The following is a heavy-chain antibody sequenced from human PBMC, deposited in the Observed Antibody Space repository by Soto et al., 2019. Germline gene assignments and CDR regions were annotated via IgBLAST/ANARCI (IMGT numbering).Heavy chain of an antibody. Sequence: SVKGCCKASGGPFSSYAVSWVRQAPGQGLEWIGGIIPIFGTANYAQKFQGRVTITADKSTSTAYMELSSLRSEDTAVYYCAREGLYYYHSSGYPLTYYYGMDVWGQGTTVTVSS. V-gene: IGHV1-69*06. D-gene: IGHD3-22*01. CDR2: IIPIFGTA. J-gene: IGHJ6*01. CDR1: GGPFSSYA. CDR3: AREGLYYYHSSGYPLTYYYGMDV.